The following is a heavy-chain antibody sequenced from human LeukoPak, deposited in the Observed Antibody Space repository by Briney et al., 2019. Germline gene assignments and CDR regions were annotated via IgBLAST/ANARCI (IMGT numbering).Heavy chain of an antibody. J-gene: IGHJ4*02. CDR2: VYTSGTT. Sequence: SQTLSLTCTVSGGSISSDTYYWSWIRQTAGKGLEWIGRVYTSGTTNYNPSLKSRVTISIDTSKNQFSLKLSSVTAADTAVYYRASHPYGSGGSFDYWGQGTLVTVSS. CDR3: ASHPYGSGGSFDY. V-gene: IGHV4-61*02. CDR1: GGSISSDTYY. D-gene: IGHD3-10*01.